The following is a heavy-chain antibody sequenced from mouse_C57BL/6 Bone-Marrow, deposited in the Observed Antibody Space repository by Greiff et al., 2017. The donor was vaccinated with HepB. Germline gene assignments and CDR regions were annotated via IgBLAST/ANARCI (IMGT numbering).Heavy chain of an antibody. V-gene: IGHV1-4*01. CDR2: INPSSGYT. CDR1: GYTFTSYT. J-gene: IGHJ2*01. CDR3: ARWFSTDY. D-gene: IGHD1-1*01. Sequence: VQLQQSGAELVRPGASVKMSCKASGYTFTSYTMHWVKQRPGQGLEWIGYINPSSGYTKYNQKFKDKATLTADKSSSTAYMQLSSLTSEDSAVYYCARWFSTDYWGQGTTLTVSS.